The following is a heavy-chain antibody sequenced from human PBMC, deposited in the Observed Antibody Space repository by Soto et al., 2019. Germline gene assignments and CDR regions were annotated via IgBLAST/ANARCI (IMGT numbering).Heavy chain of an antibody. Sequence: QVQLEESGGGLVKPGGSLRLSCADSGFTFSAVYMSWIRQAPNKGLEYISYISSSGTSANYADSVKGRFTISRDNAKNSLYLQMNSLRAEDTAVYYCARDRGAVTGQYFDYWGQGALVTVSS. CDR1: GFTFSAVY. D-gene: IGHD6-19*01. J-gene: IGHJ4*02. CDR3: ARDRGAVTGQYFDY. V-gene: IGHV3-11*05. CDR2: ISSSGTSA.